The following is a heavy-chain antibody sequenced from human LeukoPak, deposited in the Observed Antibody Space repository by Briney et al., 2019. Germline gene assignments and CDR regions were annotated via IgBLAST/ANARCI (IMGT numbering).Heavy chain of an antibody. D-gene: IGHD2-2*01. Sequence: ASVKVSCRASGYTFTTFYIHWVRQAPGQGLEWMRKVNPTSGISTYAQEFQGRVTMTRDTSTSTVYMELSSLRSDDAAVYFCARERGYCSGSACYGSDYWGQGTLVTVSS. CDR2: VNPTSGIS. CDR3: ARERGYCSGSACYGSDY. J-gene: IGHJ4*02. CDR1: GYTFTTFY. V-gene: IGHV1-46*01.